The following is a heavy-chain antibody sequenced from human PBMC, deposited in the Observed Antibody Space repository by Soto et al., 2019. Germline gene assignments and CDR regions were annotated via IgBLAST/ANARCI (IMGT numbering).Heavy chain of an antibody. CDR2: IVVGSGRT. V-gene: IGHV1-58*01. Sequence: QMQLVQSGPEVKKPGTSVKVSCKASGSTFTSSAVQWVRQARGQRLEWIGWIVVGSGRTNYEQKLQERVTITRDLSTSTAYMELSSLRSEDTAVYYCAAVAAPWHTGSYDYFADWGQGTLVTVSS. J-gene: IGHJ4*02. D-gene: IGHD1-26*01. CDR1: GSTFTSSA. CDR3: AAVAAPWHTGSYDYFAD.